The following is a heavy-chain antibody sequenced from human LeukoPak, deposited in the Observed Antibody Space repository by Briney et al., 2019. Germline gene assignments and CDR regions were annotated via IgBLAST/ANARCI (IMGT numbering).Heavy chain of an antibody. D-gene: IGHD4-17*01. CDR3: ARQKGYGDYYYYGMDV. Sequence: SETLSLTCAVYGGSFSGYYWSWIRQPPGKGLEWIGEINHSGSTNYNPSLKSRVTISVDTSKNQFSLKLSSVTAADTAVYYCARQKGYGDYYYYGMDVWGQGTTVTVSS. J-gene: IGHJ6*02. CDR1: GGSFSGYY. V-gene: IGHV4-34*01. CDR2: INHSGST.